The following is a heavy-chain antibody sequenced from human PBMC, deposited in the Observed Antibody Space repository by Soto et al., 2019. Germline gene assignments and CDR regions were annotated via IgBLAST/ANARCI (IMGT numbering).Heavy chain of an antibody. CDR1: GYSFTSYL. CDR2: IYPGDSDT. CDR3: ARQEHHNDFYYYYGMDG. D-gene: IGHD1-26*01. V-gene: IGHV5-51*01. J-gene: IGHJ6*04. Sequence: GESLKISCKGSGYSFTSYLICWVRQMPVKGLEWMGIIYPGDSDTRYSPSFQGQVTISADKSISTAYLQWSSLKASDTAMYYCARQEHHNDFYYYYGMDGWGKGTTVTV.